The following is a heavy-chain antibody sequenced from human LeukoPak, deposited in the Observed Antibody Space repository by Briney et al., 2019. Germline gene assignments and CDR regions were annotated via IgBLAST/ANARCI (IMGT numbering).Heavy chain of an antibody. D-gene: IGHD3-9*01. CDR3: ARSRDDILTGYIYYYMDV. V-gene: IGHV1-69*01. Sequence: ASVKVSCKASGGTFSSYAISWVRQAPGQGLEWMGGIIPIFGTANYAQKFQGRVTITADESTSTAYMELSSLRSEDTAVYYCARSRDDILTGYIYYYMDVWGKGTTVTVSS. CDR2: IIPIFGTA. J-gene: IGHJ6*03. CDR1: GGTFSSYA.